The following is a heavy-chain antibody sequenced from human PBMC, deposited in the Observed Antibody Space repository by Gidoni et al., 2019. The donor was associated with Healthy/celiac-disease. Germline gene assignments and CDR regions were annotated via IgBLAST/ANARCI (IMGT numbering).Heavy chain of an antibody. CDR1: GLTFGSYA. D-gene: IGHD3-10*01. CDR2: ISGSGGST. J-gene: IGHJ4*02. Sequence: EVQLLESGGGLVQPGGSLRLSCAASGLTFGSYAMSWVRQAPGKGLGWVSAISGSGGSTYYADSVKGRFTISRDNSKNTLYLQMNSLRAEDTAVYYCAKEGDYYYGSGSYRINFDYWGQGTLVTVSS. CDR3: AKEGDYYYGSGSYRINFDY. V-gene: IGHV3-23*01.